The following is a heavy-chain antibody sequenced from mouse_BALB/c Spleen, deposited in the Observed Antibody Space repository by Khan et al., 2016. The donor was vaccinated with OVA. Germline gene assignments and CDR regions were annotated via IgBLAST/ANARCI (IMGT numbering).Heavy chain of an antibody. CDR1: GYTFTSYY. CDR3: TRSGYGTFAY. D-gene: IGHD4-1*01. J-gene: IGHJ3*01. CDR2: INPSDGDS. Sequence: QVQLKQSGTELVKPGASVRLSCKASGYTFTSYYMYWVKQRPGQGFEWIGEINPSDGDSNFNENFKSKATLTVDKSSTTAYMQLSSLTSEDSAVYYCTRSGYGTFAYWGQGTLVTVSA. V-gene: IGHV1-53*01.